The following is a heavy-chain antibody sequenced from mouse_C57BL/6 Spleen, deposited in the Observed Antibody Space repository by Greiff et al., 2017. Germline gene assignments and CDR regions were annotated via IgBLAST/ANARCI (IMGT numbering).Heavy chain of an antibody. Sequence: VKQSCKASGYTFTSYWMQWVKQRPGQGLEWIGEIDPSDSYTNYNQKFKGKATLTVDTSSSTAYMQLSSLTSEDSAVYYCANLDYWGQGTTLTVSS. V-gene: IGHV1-50*01. J-gene: IGHJ2*01. CDR3: ANLDY. CDR1: GYTFTSYW. CDR2: IDPSDSYT.